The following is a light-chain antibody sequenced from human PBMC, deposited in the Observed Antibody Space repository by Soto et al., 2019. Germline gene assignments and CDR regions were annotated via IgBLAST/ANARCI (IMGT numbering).Light chain of an antibody. CDR2: GAS. J-gene: IGKJ1*01. CDR3: QQYVSSPWA. V-gene: IGKV3-20*01. CDR1: QSVTNSF. Sequence: EIVLAQSPGTLSLSPGERATLSCRASQSVTNSFLAWYQQKPGQAPRLLIYGASRRATGIPDRFTGSGYGTDFTLTISRLEPKDFAVYYCQQYVSSPWAFGQGTKVEI.